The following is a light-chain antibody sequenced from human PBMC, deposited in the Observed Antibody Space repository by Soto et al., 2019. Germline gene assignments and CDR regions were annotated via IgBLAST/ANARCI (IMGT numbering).Light chain of an antibody. J-gene: IGLJ2*01. Sequence: QSVLTQPPSVSGAPGQRVTISCTGSSSNIGAGYDVHWYQQLPGTAPKVLIYANSHRPSGVPDRFSGSQSGTSASLAITGLQAEDEADYYCQSYDSSLSGSMVFGGGTKVTVL. CDR1: SSNIGAGYD. V-gene: IGLV1-40*01. CDR2: ANS. CDR3: QSYDSSLSGSMV.